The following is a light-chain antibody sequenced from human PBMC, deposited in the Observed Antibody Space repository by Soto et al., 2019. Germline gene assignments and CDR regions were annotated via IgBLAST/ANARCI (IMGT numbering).Light chain of an antibody. Sequence: QSVLTQPPSVSGAPGQRVTISCTGSSSNIGAGYDVDWYQQHPGTAPKLLIYGNSNRPSGVPDRFSGSKSGTSASLAITGLQADDEADYYCQSYDSSLSVLVFGGGTKVTVL. J-gene: IGLJ2*01. CDR1: SSNIGAGYD. CDR2: GNS. CDR3: QSYDSSLSVLV. V-gene: IGLV1-40*01.